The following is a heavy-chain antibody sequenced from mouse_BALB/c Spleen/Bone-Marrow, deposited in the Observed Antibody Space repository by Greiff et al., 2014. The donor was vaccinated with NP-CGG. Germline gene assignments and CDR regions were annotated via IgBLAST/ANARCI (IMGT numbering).Heavy chain of an antibody. J-gene: IGHJ1*01. Sequence: VMLVESGGGLVKPGGSLKLSCAASGFAFSSYDMSWVRQTPEKRLEWVAYISSGGGRTYYPDTVKGRFTISRDNAKNTLYLQMSSLKSEDTAMYYCARQGAYYGNYNYFDVWGAGTTVTVSS. CDR2: ISSGGGRT. D-gene: IGHD2-10*01. V-gene: IGHV5-12-1*01. CDR3: ARQGAYYGNYNYFDV. CDR1: GFAFSSYD.